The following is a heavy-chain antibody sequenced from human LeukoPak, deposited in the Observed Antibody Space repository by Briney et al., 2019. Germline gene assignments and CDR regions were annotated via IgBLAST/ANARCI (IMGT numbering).Heavy chain of an antibody. D-gene: IGHD3-22*01. V-gene: IGHV4-4*07. Sequence: LGTLALTLTCSGGSIRRFFRRLVRQPARKGPEWVGGIYSSGSTNYNPSLKSRVTMSVDTSKNQFSLKLSSVTAADTAVYYCARDRYDSVYNWFGPWGQGTLVTVSS. CDR3: ARDRYDSVYNWFGP. CDR2: IYSSGST. J-gene: IGHJ5*02. CDR1: GGSIRRFF.